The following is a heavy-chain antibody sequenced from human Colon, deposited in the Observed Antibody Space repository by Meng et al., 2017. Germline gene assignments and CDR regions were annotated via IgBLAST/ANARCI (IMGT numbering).Heavy chain of an antibody. CDR1: GFTFSNAY. CDR3: TTDDRYGGTLDY. V-gene: IGHV3-15*01. J-gene: IGHJ4*02. D-gene: IGHD4-23*01. Sequence: GESLKISCAASGFTFSNAYMSWVRQAPGKGLEWVGRIKIKTDGGTTDYAAPVTGRFSISRDDSKNTLYLQMNSLKTEDTAVYYCTTDDRYGGTLDYWGQGTLVTVSS. CDR2: IKIKTDGGTT.